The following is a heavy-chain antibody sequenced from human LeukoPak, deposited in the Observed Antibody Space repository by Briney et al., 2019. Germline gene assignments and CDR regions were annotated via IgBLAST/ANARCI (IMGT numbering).Heavy chain of an antibody. D-gene: IGHD6-13*01. Sequence: SETLSLTCTVSGGSISSYYWSWIRQPPGKGLEWIGYIYYSGSTNYNPSHKSRVTISVDTSKNQFSLNLSSVTAADTAVYYCARRAVGTFDYWGQGTLVTVSS. CDR1: GGSISSYY. CDR3: ARRAVGTFDY. CDR2: IYYSGST. J-gene: IGHJ4*02. V-gene: IGHV4-59*08.